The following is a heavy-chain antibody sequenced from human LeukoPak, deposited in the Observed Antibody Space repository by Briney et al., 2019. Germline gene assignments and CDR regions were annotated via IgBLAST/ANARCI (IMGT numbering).Heavy chain of an antibody. CDR3: ARDKTEQWLVLEAFDI. Sequence: GGSLRLSCAASGFTFSSYSMNWVRQTPGKGLEWVSSISATSSYIYYADSARGRFTISRDNAKNSLYLQMNSLRAEDAAVYYCARDKTEQWLVLEAFDIWGQGTVVTVSS. J-gene: IGHJ3*02. V-gene: IGHV3-21*01. D-gene: IGHD6-19*01. CDR2: ISATSSYI. CDR1: GFTFSSYS.